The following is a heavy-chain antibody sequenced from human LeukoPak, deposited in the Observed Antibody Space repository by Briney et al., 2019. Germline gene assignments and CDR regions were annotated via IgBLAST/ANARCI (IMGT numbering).Heavy chain of an antibody. V-gene: IGHV3-48*01. CDR2: ISSISSDI. Sequence: PGGSLRRSCAASGFIFNSYSMNWVRQAPGKGLEWVSSISSISSDIYYADSVKGRFTISRDNAKNSLYLQMNSLRAEDTAVYYCARGSHQLWLLDHWGQGTLVTVSS. CDR3: ARGSHQLWLLDH. CDR1: GFIFNSYS. D-gene: IGHD5-18*01. J-gene: IGHJ4*02.